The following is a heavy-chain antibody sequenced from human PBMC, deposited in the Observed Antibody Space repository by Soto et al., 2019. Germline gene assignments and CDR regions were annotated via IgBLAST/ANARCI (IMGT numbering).Heavy chain of an antibody. CDR1: GGSISSSSYY. V-gene: IGHV4-39*01. D-gene: IGHD3-16*01. CDR3: ARQTGVFGHYFDY. CDR2: IYYNGNT. J-gene: IGHJ4*02. Sequence: QLRLQEVGPGLVKPSETLSLTCTVSGGSISSSSYYWGWVRQPPGKGPEWIGAIYYNGNTYYNPSLKSRVTMSVDTSKDQFSLKLNSATAADTAMYYCARQTGVFGHYFDYWGQGILVTVSS.